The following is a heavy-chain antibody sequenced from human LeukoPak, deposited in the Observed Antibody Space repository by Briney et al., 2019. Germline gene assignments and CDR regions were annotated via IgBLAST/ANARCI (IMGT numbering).Heavy chain of an antibody. CDR2: IDTSGSYI. CDR1: GFTFTSYG. Sequence: GGSLRLSCTASGFTFTSYGMNWVRQAPGKGLEWVSFIDTSGSYIYYGDSLKGRVTISRDNAKNSLYLQMNGLRAEDTAVYYCARGRSITLLRGVAMSDGFDIWGQGAMVTASS. V-gene: IGHV3-21*01. J-gene: IGHJ3*02. CDR3: ARGRSITLLRGVAMSDGFDI. D-gene: IGHD3-10*01.